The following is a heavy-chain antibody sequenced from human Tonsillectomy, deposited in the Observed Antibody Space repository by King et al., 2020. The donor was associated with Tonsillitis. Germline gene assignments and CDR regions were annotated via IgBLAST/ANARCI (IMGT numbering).Heavy chain of an antibody. CDR3: AKDRDGFDY. V-gene: IGHV3-30*18. CDR2: ISYDGSNK. D-gene: IGHD5-24*01. CDR1: GFTFSSYG. Sequence: VQLVESGGVVVRPGRSLRLSCAASGFTFSSYGMHWVRQAPGKGLEWVAVISYDGSNKYYADSVKGRFTISRDDSKNTLSLQMNSLRTEDTAVYYCAKDRDGFDYWGQGTLVTVSS. J-gene: IGHJ4*02.